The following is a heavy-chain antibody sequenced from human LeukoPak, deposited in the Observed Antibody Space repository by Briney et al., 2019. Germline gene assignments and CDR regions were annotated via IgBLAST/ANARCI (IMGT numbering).Heavy chain of an antibody. J-gene: IGHJ4*02. CDR1: GYTLTELS. D-gene: IGHD1-26*01. Sequence: ASVKVSCKVSGYTLTELSMHWVRQAPGKGLEWMGGFDPEDGETIYAQKFQGRVTMTEDTSTDTAYMELSSLRSEDTAVYYCATRRVVWTVGATRPVHFDYWGQGTLVTVSS. V-gene: IGHV1-24*01. CDR2: FDPEDGET. CDR3: ATRRVVWTVGATRPVHFDY.